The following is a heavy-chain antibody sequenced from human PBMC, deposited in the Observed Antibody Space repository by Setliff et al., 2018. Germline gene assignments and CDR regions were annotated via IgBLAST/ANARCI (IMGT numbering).Heavy chain of an antibody. V-gene: IGHV4-61*09. CDR2: IYTSWST. CDR1: GDSISSRRNY. Sequence: PSETLSLTCTVSGDSISSRRNYWGWFRQPAGKELEWIGQIYTSWSTNYNPSLKSRVTMSVDTTKNQFSLKLTSVTAEDTAVYYCARMSGFQYIDVWDKGTTVTVSS. D-gene: IGHD3-3*01. CDR3: ARMSGFQYIDV. J-gene: IGHJ6*03.